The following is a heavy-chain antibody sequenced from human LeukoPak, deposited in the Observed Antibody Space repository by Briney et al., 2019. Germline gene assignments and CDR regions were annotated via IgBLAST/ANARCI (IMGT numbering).Heavy chain of an antibody. J-gene: IGHJ4*02. D-gene: IGHD2-21*02. Sequence: ASVKVSCKASGGTFSSYAISWVRQAPGQGLEWMGGIIPIFGTANYAQKFQGRVTITADESTSTAYMELSSLRSEDTAVYYCARDHYHKIHSVMVTAPDYWGQGTLVIVSS. CDR3: ARDHYHKIHSVMVTAPDY. CDR2: IIPIFGTA. V-gene: IGHV1-69*13. CDR1: GGTFSSYA.